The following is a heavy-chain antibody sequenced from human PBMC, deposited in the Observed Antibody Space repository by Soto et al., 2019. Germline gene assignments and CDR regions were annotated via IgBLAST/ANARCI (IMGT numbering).Heavy chain of an antibody. CDR1: GFTFSSYS. CDR2: ISSSSSYI. CDR3: ARDGSSTSQPYYYYGMDG. J-gene: IGHJ6*02. Sequence: GGSLRLSCAASGFTFSSYSMNWVRQAPGKGLEWVSSISSSSSYIYYADSVKGRFTISRDNAKNSLYLQMNSLRAEDTAVYYCARDGSSTSQPYYYYGMDGWGQGTTVTVSS. D-gene: IGHD2-2*01. V-gene: IGHV3-21*01.